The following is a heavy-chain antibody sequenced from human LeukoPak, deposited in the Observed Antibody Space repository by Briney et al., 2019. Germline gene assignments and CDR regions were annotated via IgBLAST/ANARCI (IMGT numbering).Heavy chain of an antibody. CDR3: ASPSKYNYGSGAHIDY. V-gene: IGHV4-39*01. CDR1: GGSISSSSYY. J-gene: IGHJ4*02. CDR2: IYYSGST. D-gene: IGHD3-10*01. Sequence: SETLSLTCTVSGGSISSSSYYWGWIRQPPGKGLEWIGSIYYSGSTYYNPSLKSRVTISVDTSKNQFSLKLSSVTAADTAVYFCASPSKYNYGSGAHIDYWGQGTLITVSS.